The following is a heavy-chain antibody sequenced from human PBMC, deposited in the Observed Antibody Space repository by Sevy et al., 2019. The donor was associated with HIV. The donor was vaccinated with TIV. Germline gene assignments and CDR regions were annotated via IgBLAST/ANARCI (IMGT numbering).Heavy chain of an antibody. D-gene: IGHD2-8*01. CDR1: GYSISSGYY. CDR3: ARLMKDIVLMVYANDNWFDP. V-gene: IGHV4-38-2*01. Sequence: SETLSLTCAVSGYSISSGYYWGWIRQPPGKGLEWIGSIYHSGSTYYNPSLKSRVTISVDTSKNQFSLKLGSVTAADTAVYYCARLMKDIVLMVYANDNWFDPWGQGTLVTVSS. CDR2: IYHSGST. J-gene: IGHJ5*02.